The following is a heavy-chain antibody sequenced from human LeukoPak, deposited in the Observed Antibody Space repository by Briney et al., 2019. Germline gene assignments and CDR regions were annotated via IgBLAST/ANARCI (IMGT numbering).Heavy chain of an antibody. CDR3: AKGAPVQYYDGSGTIDY. CDR1: GFTFSSYA. D-gene: IGHD3-22*01. Sequence: GRSLRLSCAASGFTFSSYAMHWVRQAPGKGLEWVAVISYDGSNKYYADSVKGRFTISRDNSKNTLYLQMNSLRAEDTAVYYCAKGAPVQYYDGSGTIDYWGQGTLVTVSS. J-gene: IGHJ4*02. V-gene: IGHV3-30*04. CDR2: ISYDGSNK.